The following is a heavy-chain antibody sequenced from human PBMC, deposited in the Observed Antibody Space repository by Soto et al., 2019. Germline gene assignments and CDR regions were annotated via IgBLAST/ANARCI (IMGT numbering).Heavy chain of an antibody. CDR1: GFTFSSYG. CDR2: ISYDGSNK. Sequence: PGGSLRLSCAASGFTFSSYGMHWVRQAPGKGLEWVAVISYDGSNKYYADSVKGRFTISRDNSKNTLYLQMNSLRAEDTAVYYCAKGPYCSSTSCYTRRAPLDYWGQGTLVTVSS. CDR3: AKGPYCSSTSCYTRRAPLDY. J-gene: IGHJ4*02. D-gene: IGHD2-2*02. V-gene: IGHV3-30*18.